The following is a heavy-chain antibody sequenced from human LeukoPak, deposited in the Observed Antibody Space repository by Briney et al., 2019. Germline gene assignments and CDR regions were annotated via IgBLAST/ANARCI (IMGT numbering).Heavy chain of an antibody. CDR2: INPYSGDT. D-gene: IGHD4-17*01. J-gene: IGHJ4*02. CDR3: ARANGGGAYYPFDY. Sequence: ASVKVSCKASGYSFTGYYIHWVRQAPGQGLEWMGWINPYSGDTDSAQKFQGRVAVTRDTSITTAYMDLSRLTSDDTAVYYCARANGGGAYYPFDYWGQGALVTVSS. CDR1: GYSFTGYY. V-gene: IGHV1-2*02.